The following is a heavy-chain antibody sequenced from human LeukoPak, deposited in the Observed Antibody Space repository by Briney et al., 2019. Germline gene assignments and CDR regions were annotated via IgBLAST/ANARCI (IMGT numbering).Heavy chain of an antibody. Sequence: SETLSLTCTVSGGSISSSSYYWGWLRQPPGKGLEWIGSIYYSGSTYYHPSLKSRVTISVDTSKNQFSLKLSSVTAADTAVYYCATERSFTVTNWFDPWGQGTLVTVSS. V-gene: IGHV4-39*07. CDR2: IYYSGST. J-gene: IGHJ5*02. CDR1: GGSISSSSYY. D-gene: IGHD4-11*01. CDR3: ATERSFTVTNWFDP.